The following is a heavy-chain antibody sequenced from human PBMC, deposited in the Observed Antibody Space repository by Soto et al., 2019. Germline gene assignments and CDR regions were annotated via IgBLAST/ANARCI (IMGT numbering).Heavy chain of an antibody. CDR1: GFTFNIYG. CDR2: ISYDGSNQ. J-gene: IGHJ4*02. Sequence: HPGGSLRLSCAASGFTFNIYGMHWVRQAPDKGLEWVALISYDGSNQYYADSVKGRFTISRDNSRHTQFLQMNSLRAADTAVHYCAAGQTSCQCSFESWGQGTLVAVST. CDR3: AAGQTSCQCSFES. V-gene: IGHV3-30*03. D-gene: IGHD6-19*01.